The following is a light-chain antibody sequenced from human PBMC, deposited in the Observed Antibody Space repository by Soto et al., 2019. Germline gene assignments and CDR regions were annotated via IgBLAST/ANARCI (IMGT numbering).Light chain of an antibody. V-gene: IGKV3-15*01. J-gene: IGKJ2*01. CDR2: GAF. CDR1: QIVGSN. CDR3: QPYDKWPYT. Sequence: EIVLTQSPVTVSVSPGERDTLSCRTSQIVGSNLAWYQQKPGQAPRLLMYGAFIRAPGFPVRFRGTGSGSEFTLTISSLQSEDGALYYCQPYDKWPYTFGQGTTLEIK.